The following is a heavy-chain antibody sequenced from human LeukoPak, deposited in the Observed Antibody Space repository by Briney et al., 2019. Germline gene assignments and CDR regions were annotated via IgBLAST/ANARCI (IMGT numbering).Heavy chain of an antibody. Sequence: PSETLSLTCTVSGGSISSYFWGWIRQPPGKGLEWIGSIYYTGSTYYSPSLKSRVTISVHTSKNQFSLKLSSVTAADTAVYYCASLRIAAADLDYWGQGTLVTVSS. CDR3: ASLRIAAADLDY. D-gene: IGHD6-13*01. CDR1: GGSISSYF. V-gene: IGHV4-39*07. CDR2: IYYTGST. J-gene: IGHJ4*02.